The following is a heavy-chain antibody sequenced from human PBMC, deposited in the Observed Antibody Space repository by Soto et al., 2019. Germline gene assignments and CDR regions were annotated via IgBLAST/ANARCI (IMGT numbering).Heavy chain of an antibody. V-gene: IGHV4-30-4*01. CDR2: IYYNGGT. CDR3: ARDNGWPPHYYGVDV. J-gene: IGHJ6*02. D-gene: IGHD6-19*01. CDR1: GGSINNDDYY. Sequence: NPSETLSLTCTVAGGSINNDDYYWTWIRHPPGKGLELIGYIYYNGGTYYNPSLKSRVTIFIDTARNQFSLELSSVTAADTAVYYCARDNGWPPHYYGVDVWGQGTTVTVYS.